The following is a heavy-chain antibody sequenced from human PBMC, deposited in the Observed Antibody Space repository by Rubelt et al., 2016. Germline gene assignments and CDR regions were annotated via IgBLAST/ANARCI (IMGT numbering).Heavy chain of an antibody. V-gene: IGHV3-23*01. CDR1: GFNFAEFA. CDR3: AKGGVGWNYYHY. Sequence: GGLVKPGRSLRISCTSSGFNFAEFAMNWFRQAPGKGLEWVSAISGSGDSTYYADSVKGRFTISRDNSKNTLYLQMNSLRAEDTAVYYCAKGGVGWNYYHYWGQGTLVTVSS. D-gene: IGHD6-19*01. CDR2: ISGSGDST. J-gene: IGHJ4*02.